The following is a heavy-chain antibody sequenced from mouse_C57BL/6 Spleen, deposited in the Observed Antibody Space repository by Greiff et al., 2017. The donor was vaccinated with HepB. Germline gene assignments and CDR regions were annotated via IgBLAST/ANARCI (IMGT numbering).Heavy chain of an antibody. V-gene: IGHV1-26*01. Sequence: EVQLQQSGPELVKPGASVKISCKASGYTFTDYYMNWVKQSHGKSLEWIGDINPNNGGTSYNQKFKGKATLTVDKSSSTAYMELRSLTSEDSAVYYCARGGGTFDAMDYWGQGTSVTVSS. CDR3: ARGGGTFDAMDY. J-gene: IGHJ4*01. CDR1: GYTFTDYY. CDR2: INPNNGGT. D-gene: IGHD3-3*01.